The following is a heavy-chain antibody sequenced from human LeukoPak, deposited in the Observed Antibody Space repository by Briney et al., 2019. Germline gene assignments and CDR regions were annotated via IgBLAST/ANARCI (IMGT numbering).Heavy chain of an antibody. V-gene: IGHV3-33*06. CDR2: IWYDGSNK. CDR3: VKVADYYDSSGHYPLDD. Sequence: PGRSLRLSCAASGFTFSSYGMYWVRQAPGKGLERVAVIWYDGSNKYYADSVKGRFTISRDNSKNTLYLQMNSLSAEDTAVYYCVKVADYYDSSGHYPLDDWGQGTLVTVSS. J-gene: IGHJ4*02. D-gene: IGHD3-22*01. CDR1: GFTFSSYG.